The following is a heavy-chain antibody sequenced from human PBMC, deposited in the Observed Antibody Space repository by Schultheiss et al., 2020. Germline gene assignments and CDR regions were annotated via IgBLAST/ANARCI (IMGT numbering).Heavy chain of an antibody. V-gene: IGHV4-31*03. J-gene: IGHJ5*02. CDR3: ARAHPTRNRRNWFDP. Sequence: SETLSLTCTVSGGSISNDDYYWNWIRQHPGKGLEWIGYIYYSGSTYYNPSLKSRLTISVDTSKNQFSLKLSSVTAADTAVYYCARAHPTRNRRNWFDPWGQGTLVTVSS. D-gene: IGHD2/OR15-2a*01. CDR2: IYYSGST. CDR1: GGSISNDDYY.